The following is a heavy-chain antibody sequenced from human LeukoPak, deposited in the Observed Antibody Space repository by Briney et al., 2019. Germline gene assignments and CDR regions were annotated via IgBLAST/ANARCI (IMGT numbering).Heavy chain of an antibody. CDR2: ISAYNGNT. CDR1: GYTLTRYD. Sequence: GASVKVSRKASGYTLTRYDISWVRRAPGRGVEWVGWISAYNGNTNYAQKLQGRVTMTADTSTSTACMGLRSVRSDDTAVYHCARAGAALPAGQWLVRRWFDPWGQGTLDTVSS. V-gene: IGHV1-18*01. CDR3: ARAGAALPAGQWLVRRWFDP. D-gene: IGHD6-19*01. J-gene: IGHJ5*02.